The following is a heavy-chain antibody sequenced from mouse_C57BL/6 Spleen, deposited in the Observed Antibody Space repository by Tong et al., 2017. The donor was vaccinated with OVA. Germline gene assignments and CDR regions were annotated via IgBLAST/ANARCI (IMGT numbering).Heavy chain of an antibody. V-gene: IGHV2-9-1*01. Sequence: VQLQESGPGLVAPSQSLSITCTVSGFSLTSYGVSWVRQPPGKGLEWLGVIWTGGGTNYNSALKSRLSISKDNSKSQVFVKMNSLQTDDTARYYCARYGNYDYYAMDYWGQGTSVTVSS. CDR3: ARYGNYDYYAMDY. CDR1: GFSLTSYG. D-gene: IGHD2-1*01. J-gene: IGHJ4*01. CDR2: IWTGGGT.